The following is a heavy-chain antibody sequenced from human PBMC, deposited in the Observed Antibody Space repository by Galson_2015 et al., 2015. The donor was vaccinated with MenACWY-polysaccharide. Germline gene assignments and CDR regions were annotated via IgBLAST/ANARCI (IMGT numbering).Heavy chain of an antibody. Sequence: QSGAEVKKPGASVKVSCKASGYTFPRYGVSWVRQAPGQGLEWMGWISAYNGNTNYAQKLQGRVTMTTDTSTSTAYMELRSLRSDDTAVYYCARDLENDFWSGYYTGRDPDYYYYYGMDVWGQGTTVTVSS. CDR3: ARDLENDFWSGYYTGRDPDYYYYYGMDV. V-gene: IGHV1-18*01. CDR2: ISAYNGNT. D-gene: IGHD3-3*01. CDR1: GYTFPRYG. J-gene: IGHJ6*02.